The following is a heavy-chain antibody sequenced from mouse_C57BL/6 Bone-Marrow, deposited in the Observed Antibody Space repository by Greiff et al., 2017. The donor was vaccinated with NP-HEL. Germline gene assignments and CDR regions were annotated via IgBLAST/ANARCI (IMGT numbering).Heavy chain of an antibody. Sequence: VQLHQPGAELVKPGASVTLSCKASGYTFTSYWMHWVKQRPGQGLEWIGMIHPNSGSTNYNEKFKSKATLTVDKSSSTAYMQLSSLTSEDSAVYYCARTTVVADYFDYWGQGTTLTVSS. V-gene: IGHV1-64*01. CDR2: IHPNSGST. D-gene: IGHD1-1*01. J-gene: IGHJ2*01. CDR3: ARTTVVADYFDY. CDR1: GYTFTSYW.